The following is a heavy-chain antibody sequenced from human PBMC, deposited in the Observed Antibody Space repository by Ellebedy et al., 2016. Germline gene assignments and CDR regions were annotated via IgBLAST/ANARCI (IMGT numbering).Heavy chain of an antibody. V-gene: IGHV4-31*03. CDR2: IYHSGNT. D-gene: IGHD5-12*01. J-gene: IGHJ4*02. Sequence: SETLSLTXNVTGGSIRSDGDYWIWIRQHPGKGLDWIAYIYHSGNTFYNPSLRSRVTMSVDTSKNQFSLKLRSLTAADTAMYYCARLHLRGYSALDSWGQGTLVTVSS. CDR1: GGSIRSDGDY. CDR3: ARLHLRGYSALDS.